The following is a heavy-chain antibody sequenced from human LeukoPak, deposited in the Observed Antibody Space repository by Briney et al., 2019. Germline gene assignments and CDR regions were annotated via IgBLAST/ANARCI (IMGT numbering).Heavy chain of an antibody. D-gene: IGHD2-2*02. J-gene: IGHJ5*02. Sequence: ASVKVSCKASGYTFTGYYMHWVRQAPGQGLEWMGWINPNSGGTNYAQKFQGWVTMTRDTSISTAYMELSRLRSDDTAIYYCARADFLYTGLAVATATRYTRMVTWFDPWGQGTLVTVSS. CDR3: ARADFLYTGLAVATATRYTRMVTWFDP. V-gene: IGHV1-2*04. CDR1: GYTFTGYY. CDR2: INPNSGGT.